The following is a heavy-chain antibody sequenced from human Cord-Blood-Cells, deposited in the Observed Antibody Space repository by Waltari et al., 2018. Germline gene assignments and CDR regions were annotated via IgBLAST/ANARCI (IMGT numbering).Heavy chain of an antibody. J-gene: IGHJ3*02. Sequence: QVQLQQWGAGLLKPSETLSLTCAVYGGSFSGYYWSWIRQPPGKGLEWIGEINPSGSTNYNPSLKSRVTISVDTSKNQFSLKLSSVTAADTAVYYCARPYGSSGYYYTPYAFDIWGQGTMVTVSS. V-gene: IGHV4-34*01. CDR3: ARPYGSSGYYYTPYAFDI. CDR1: GGSFSGYY. CDR2: INPSGST. D-gene: IGHD3-22*01.